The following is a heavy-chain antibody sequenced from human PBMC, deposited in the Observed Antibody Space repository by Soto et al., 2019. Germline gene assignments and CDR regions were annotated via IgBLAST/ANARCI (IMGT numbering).Heavy chain of an antibody. V-gene: IGHV3-23*01. J-gene: IGHJ4*02. Sequence: GGSLRLSCAAAAFTFSSYAMSCVRQAQGKGLQWVSAMRGSGGSTNYADSVKRRFTISRDKSKNSLYLQKNSLRVEDTAVYYCAKEASGYDDTVDYWGQGTLVTVSS. CDR2: MRGSGGST. CDR3: AKEASGYDDTVDY. CDR1: AFTFSSYA. D-gene: IGHD5-12*01.